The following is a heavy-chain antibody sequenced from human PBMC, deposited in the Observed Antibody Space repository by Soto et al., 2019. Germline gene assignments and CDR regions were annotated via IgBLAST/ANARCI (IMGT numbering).Heavy chain of an antibody. CDR1: GGTFSSYT. CDR2: IIPILGIA. Sequence: SVKVSCKASGGTFSSYTISWVRQAPGQGLEWMGRIIPILGIANYAQKFQGRVTITADKSTSTAYMELSSLRSEDTAVYYCARGLRAAMDYYYCYMDVWGKGNTVTVSS. J-gene: IGHJ6*03. D-gene: IGHD2-2*01. CDR3: ARGLRAAMDYYYCYMDV. V-gene: IGHV1-69*02.